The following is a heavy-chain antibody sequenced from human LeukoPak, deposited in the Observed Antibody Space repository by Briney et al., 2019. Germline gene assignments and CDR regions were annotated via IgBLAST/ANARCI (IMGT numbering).Heavy chain of an antibody. CDR3: ARDTKANTAMVTFTLVYYYGMDV. CDR2: IIPNSGGT. D-gene: IGHD5-18*01. Sequence: ASVKVSCRTSGYTFSDYYIQWVRQAPGQGLEWMGWIIPNSGGTSYAQKFQGRVTITADKSTSTAYMELSSLRSEDTAVYYCARDTKANTAMVTFTLVYYYGMDVWGQGTTVTVSS. J-gene: IGHJ6*02. CDR1: GYTFSDYY. V-gene: IGHV1-2*02.